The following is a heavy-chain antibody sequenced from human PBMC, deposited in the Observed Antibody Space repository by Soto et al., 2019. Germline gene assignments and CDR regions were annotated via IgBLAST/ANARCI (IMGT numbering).Heavy chain of an antibody. J-gene: IGHJ6*02. V-gene: IGHV3-13*01. CDR2: IGTAGDT. CDR1: GFTFSISD. Sequence: EMQLVESGGGLVQPGGSLRLSCAASGFTFSISDMHWVRQAPGKGLEWVSGIGTAGDTYYPGSVRGRFTISRENAKNSXXXXXXXLRAEDTAVYYCVRGYYYGMDVWGQGTTVTVSS. CDR3: VRGYYYGMDV.